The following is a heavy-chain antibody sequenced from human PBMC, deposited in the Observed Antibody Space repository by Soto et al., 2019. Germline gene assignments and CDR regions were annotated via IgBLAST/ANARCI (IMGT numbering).Heavy chain of an antibody. J-gene: IGHJ5*02. CDR3: VRIRYQLPSSVLWLDP. CDR1: GGFLIESS. CDR2: INHVGGT. D-gene: IGHD3-16*01. Sequence: SETLSLTCAVYGGFLIESSWTWIRQPPGKGLEWIGEINHVGGTNYNPSLKSRVTMSVDTSQNQFSLRLISVTAADTAMYFCVRIRYQLPSSVLWLDPWGQGTPVTVSS. V-gene: IGHV4-34*01.